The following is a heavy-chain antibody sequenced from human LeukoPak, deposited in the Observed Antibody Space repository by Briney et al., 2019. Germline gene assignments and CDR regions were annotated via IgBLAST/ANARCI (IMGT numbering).Heavy chain of an antibody. J-gene: IGHJ6*02. Sequence: GGSLRLSCAVAGINFNPYTMNWVRQAPGKGLEWVSSISGSGNRTYYADSVKGRFTISRDNSKNTLFLQMNSLRAEDTAVYYCAKNLYCGGGSCYPSALGMDVWGQGTTVTVSS. V-gene: IGHV3-23*01. CDR2: ISGSGNRT. CDR3: AKNLYCGGGSCYPSALGMDV. CDR1: GINFNPYT. D-gene: IGHD2-15*01.